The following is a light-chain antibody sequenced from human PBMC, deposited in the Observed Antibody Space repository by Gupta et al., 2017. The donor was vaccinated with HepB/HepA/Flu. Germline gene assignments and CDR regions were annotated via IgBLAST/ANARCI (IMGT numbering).Light chain of an antibody. V-gene: IGKV2-24*01. J-gene: IGKJ4*01. CDR2: QIS. CDR3: RQAKHFPLT. Sequence: DIVMTQTPLSSPVTLGQPASISCRSSQSLLHSDGRTYLSWLQQRPGQPPRPLIYQISNRVSGVPDRFSGSGAGTDFTLTITRVEAEDVGVYYCRQAKHFPLTFGGGTKVEIK. CDR1: QSLLHSDGRTY.